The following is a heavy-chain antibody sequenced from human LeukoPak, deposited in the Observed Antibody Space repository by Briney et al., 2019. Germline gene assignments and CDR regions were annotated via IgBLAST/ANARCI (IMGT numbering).Heavy chain of an antibody. CDR1: GGTFTSYA. J-gene: IGHJ4*02. D-gene: IGHD3-16*02. CDR2: IIPIFGTA. CDR3: ARDLGAGDYVWGSYRSSSEDGSGYYLDY. V-gene: IGHV1-69*05. Sequence: SVKVSCKGSGGTFTSYAISWVRQAHGQGLEWMGGIIPIFGTANNEQKFQGRVTITTDESPSTAYMDLIRLRSEDTAVYYCARDLGAGDYVWGSYRSSSEDGSGYYLDYWGQGTLVTVSS.